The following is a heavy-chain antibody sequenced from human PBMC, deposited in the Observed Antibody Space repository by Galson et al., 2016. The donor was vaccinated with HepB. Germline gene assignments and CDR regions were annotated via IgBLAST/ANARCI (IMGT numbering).Heavy chain of an antibody. Sequence: SLRLSCAASGFTFSSSAMHWVRQAPGKGLEWVAVIWFDGSKKYYADSVKGRFTISRDNSKNILYLQMSSLRDEDTAVYYCSRVGAVGMGNAFDPWGQGTLVTVSS. CDR3: SRVGAVGMGNAFDP. D-gene: IGHD6-13*01. J-gene: IGHJ5*02. V-gene: IGHV3-33*01. CDR2: IWFDGSKK. CDR1: GFTFSSSA.